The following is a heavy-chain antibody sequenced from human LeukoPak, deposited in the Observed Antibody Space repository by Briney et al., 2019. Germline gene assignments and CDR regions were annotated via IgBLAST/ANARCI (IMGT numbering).Heavy chain of an antibody. J-gene: IGHJ5*02. V-gene: IGHV3-21*01. D-gene: IGHD2-15*01. Sequence: GGSLRLSCAASGFTFSSYSMNWVRQAPGKGLEWVSSISSSSSYIYYANSVKGRFTISRDNAKNSLYLQMNSLRAEDTAVYYCAREKCSGGSCYGGDNWFDPWGQGTLVTVSS. CDR1: GFTFSSYS. CDR3: AREKCSGGSCYGGDNWFDP. CDR2: ISSSSSYI.